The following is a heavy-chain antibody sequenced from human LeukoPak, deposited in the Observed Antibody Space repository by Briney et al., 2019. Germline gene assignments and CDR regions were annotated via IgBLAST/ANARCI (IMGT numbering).Heavy chain of an antibody. CDR2: IKQDGSEK. J-gene: IGHJ4*02. D-gene: IGHD1-14*01. CDR3: ATSRTSDY. CDR1: GFTFSSYW. V-gene: IGHV3-7*03. Sequence: GGSPRLSCAASGFTFSSYWMSWVRQAPGKGLEWVAIIKQDGSEKYYVDSVKGRFTISRDNAEKSLYLQMNSLRAEDTAVYYCATSRTSDYWGQGTLVTVSS.